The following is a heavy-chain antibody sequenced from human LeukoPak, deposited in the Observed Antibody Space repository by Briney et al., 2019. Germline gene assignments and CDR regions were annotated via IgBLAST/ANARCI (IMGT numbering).Heavy chain of an antibody. CDR1: GFTFSSYE. CDR3: ARDVLYYYDSSGYGGDY. Sequence: PGGSLRLSCAASGFTFSSYEMNWVRQAPGKGLEWVSYIRSSGSTIYYADSVKGRFTISRDNAKNSLYLQMNSLRAEDTAVYYCARDVLYYYDSSGYGGDYWGQGTLVTVSS. D-gene: IGHD3-22*01. V-gene: IGHV3-48*03. CDR2: IRSSGSTI. J-gene: IGHJ4*02.